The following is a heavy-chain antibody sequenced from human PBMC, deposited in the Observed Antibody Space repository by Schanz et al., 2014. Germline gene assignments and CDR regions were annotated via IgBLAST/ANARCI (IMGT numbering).Heavy chain of an antibody. CDR1: GYTFSDYG. D-gene: IGHD2-8*02. J-gene: IGHJ3*01. Sequence: QVQLVQSGAEVKKPGASVKVSCKTSGYTFSDYGITWVRQAPGQGLEWVGWISPYTGNTHYFDKMEGRVIMTTDTSTSTAYVELRSLRSDDTATYYCATMWGYCTATACQILEVLDVWGQGTMVTVSS. V-gene: IGHV1-18*01. CDR2: ISPYTGNT. CDR3: ATMWGYCTATACQILEVLDV.